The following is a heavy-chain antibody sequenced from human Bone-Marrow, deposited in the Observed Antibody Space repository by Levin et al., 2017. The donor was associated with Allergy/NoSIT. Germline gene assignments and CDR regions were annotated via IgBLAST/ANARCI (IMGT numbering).Heavy chain of an antibody. Sequence: SETLSLTCTVSGASVNTGGFYWSWVRQHPGKGLEWLGYIYYSGTTYYNPSLKSRLIISLEKSKNQFSLKMSSVTAADTAVYYCARFSVVVPATTGSIYYNALDVWGQGTTVTVSS. CDR2: IYYSGTT. CDR3: ARFSVVVPATTGSIYYNALDV. D-gene: IGHD2-2*01. J-gene: IGHJ6*02. CDR1: GASVNTGGFY. V-gene: IGHV4-31*03.